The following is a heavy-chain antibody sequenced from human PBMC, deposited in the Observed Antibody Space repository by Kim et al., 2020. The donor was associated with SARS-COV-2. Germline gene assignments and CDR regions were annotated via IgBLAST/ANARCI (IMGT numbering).Heavy chain of an antibody. CDR3: VRYGRVEAEHRGEAVANWFDP. CDR1: GFTFSAYA. V-gene: IGHV3-23*01. CDR2: TSASGGYT. J-gene: IGHJ5*02. D-gene: IGHD5-18*01. Sequence: GGSLRLSCAASGFTFSAYAMSWVRQAPGKGLEWVSSTSASGGYTPYADAVKGRFTMSRDNSKNILYLQMNSLRVDDTAVYHCVRYGRVEAEHRGEAVANWFDPWGQGTLVTVSS.